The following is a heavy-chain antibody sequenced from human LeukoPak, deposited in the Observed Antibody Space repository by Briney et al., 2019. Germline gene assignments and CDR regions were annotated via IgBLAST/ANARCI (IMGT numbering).Heavy chain of an antibody. J-gene: IGHJ4*02. CDR3: ARLSGGSGWYYFDY. Sequence: GGSLRLSCAASGSTFSSYSINWVRQAPGKGLEWVSSIGTSTSYIYYADSVRGRFTTSRDNAKNSLYLQMNSLRAEDTAVYYCARLSGGSGWYYFDYWGQGTLVTVSS. CDR2: IGTSTSYI. CDR1: GSTFSSYS. V-gene: IGHV3-21*01. D-gene: IGHD6-19*01.